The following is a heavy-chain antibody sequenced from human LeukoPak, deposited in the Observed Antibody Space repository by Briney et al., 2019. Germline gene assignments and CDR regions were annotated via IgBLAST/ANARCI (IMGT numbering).Heavy chain of an antibody. CDR1: GFTFSSYW. Sequence: GGSLRLSCAASGFTFSSYWMNWARQAPGKGLEWVANIKHDESEKNYLDSVKGRFTISRDNAQNSLYLQMNGLRVEDTAVYYCTRRLDDWGQGTLVTVSS. CDR3: TRRLDD. D-gene: IGHD3-16*01. V-gene: IGHV3-7*01. J-gene: IGHJ4*02. CDR2: IKHDESEK.